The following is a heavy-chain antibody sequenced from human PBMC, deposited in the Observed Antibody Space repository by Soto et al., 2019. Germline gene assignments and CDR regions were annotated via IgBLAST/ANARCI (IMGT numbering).Heavy chain of an antibody. CDR2: IYSDGSP. J-gene: IGHJ4*02. Sequence: EVQLVESGGGLVQPGGSLRLSWVVSGFTVSSNYMTWVRQGPGRGLEWVSLIYSDGSPSYADSVKGRFTISRDSSKNTLYLQMNSLRVEDTAVYYCARDYDVLTGSIGDYWGQGTLVTVSS. V-gene: IGHV3-66*01. CDR3: ARDYDVLTGSIGDY. CDR1: GFTVSSNY. D-gene: IGHD3-9*01.